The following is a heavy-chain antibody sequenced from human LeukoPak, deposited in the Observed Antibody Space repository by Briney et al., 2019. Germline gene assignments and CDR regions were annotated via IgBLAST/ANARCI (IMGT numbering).Heavy chain of an antibody. CDR2: FSGISTAT. CDR3: AKDSGINGYYPFDS. V-gene: IGHV3-23*01. CDR1: GFTFRSYS. J-gene: IGHJ4*02. Sequence: PGGSLRLSCAASGFTFRSYSMNWVRQAPGKGLEWVAAFSGISTATYYAGSVTGRFTISRDNSKNTLYLQMNSLRAEDTAIYYCAKDSGINGYYPFDSWGQGTLVTVSS. D-gene: IGHD5-18*01.